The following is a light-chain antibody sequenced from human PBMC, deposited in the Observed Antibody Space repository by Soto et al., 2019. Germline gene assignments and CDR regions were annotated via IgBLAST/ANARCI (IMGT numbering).Light chain of an antibody. CDR1: SSDVGRYSL. V-gene: IGLV2-23*02. J-gene: IGLJ2*01. CDR2: EDI. Sequence: QSALTQPASVSGSLGQSITISCTGTSSDVGRYSLVSWYQQHPGKAPKLMIFEDIERPSGVSNRFSGSKSGNTASLTISRLQTDDETDYYCCSYAGGTSVIFGRGPTLTVL. CDR3: CSYAGGTSVI.